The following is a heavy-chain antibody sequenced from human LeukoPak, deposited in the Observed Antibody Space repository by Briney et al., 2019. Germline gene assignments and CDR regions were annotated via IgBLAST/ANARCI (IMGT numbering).Heavy chain of an antibody. CDR3: AKGGYYYDSSGSDY. D-gene: IGHD3-22*01. Sequence: GGSLRLSCAASGFTFSSYAMSWVRQAPGKGLEWVSAISDSGGSTYYADSVKGRFTISRDNSKNTLYLQMNSLRAEDTAVYYCAKGGYYYDSSGSDYWGQGTLVTVSS. J-gene: IGHJ4*02. V-gene: IGHV3-23*01. CDR1: GFTFSSYA. CDR2: ISDSGGST.